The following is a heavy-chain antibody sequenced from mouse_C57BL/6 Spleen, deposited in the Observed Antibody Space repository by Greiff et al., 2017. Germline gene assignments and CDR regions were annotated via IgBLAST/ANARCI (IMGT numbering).Heavy chain of an antibody. CDR2: ISDGGSYT. V-gene: IGHV5-4*01. Sequence: EVKLVESGGGLVKPGGSLKLSCAASGFTFSSYAMPWVRQTPEKRLEWVATISDGGSYTYYPDNVKGRFTISRDTAKNNLILQMSHLQSDDTAMYYCAREGDYWGQGTTLTVSS. J-gene: IGHJ2*01. CDR3: AREGDY. CDR1: GFTFSSYA.